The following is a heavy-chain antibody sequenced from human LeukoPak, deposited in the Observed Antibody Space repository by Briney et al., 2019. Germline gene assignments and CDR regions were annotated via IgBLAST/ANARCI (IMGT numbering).Heavy chain of an antibody. CDR3: AXXXIAVAGMPFDY. V-gene: IGHV4-4*07. D-gene: IGHD6-19*01. CDR1: GGSISSYY. J-gene: IGHJ4*02. CDR2: IYTSGST. Sequence: SETLSLTCTVSGGSISSYYWSWIRQPAGKGLEWIGRIYTSGSTYYNPSLKSRVTISVDTSKNQFSLKLSSVTAADTAVYYCAXXXIAVAGMPFDYWGQGTLVTVSS.